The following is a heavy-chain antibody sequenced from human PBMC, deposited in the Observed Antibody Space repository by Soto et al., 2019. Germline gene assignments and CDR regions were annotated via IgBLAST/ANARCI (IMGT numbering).Heavy chain of an antibody. J-gene: IGHJ4*02. Sequence: QVQLVQSGAEVKKPGASVKVSCKASGYTFTSYAMPWVRQAPGQRLEWMGWINAGNGNTKYSQKFQGRVTITRDTAASTAYMELSSLRSEDTAGYYCARSAPPIDCWGQGILVTVSS. V-gene: IGHV1-3*01. CDR2: INAGNGNT. CDR3: ARSAPPIDC. CDR1: GYTFTSYA.